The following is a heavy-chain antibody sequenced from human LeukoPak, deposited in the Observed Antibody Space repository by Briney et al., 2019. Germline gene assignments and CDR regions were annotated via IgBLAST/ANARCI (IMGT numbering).Heavy chain of an antibody. CDR2: ISGSGGST. Sequence: PGGSLRLSCAASGFTFSSYAMSWARQAPGKGLEWVSAISGSGGSTYYADSVKGRFTISGDNSKNTLYLQMNSLRAEDTAVYYCAKAGYYYDSSGYYYDRSRYFDLWGRGTLVTVSS. V-gene: IGHV3-23*01. J-gene: IGHJ2*01. CDR3: AKAGYYYDSSGYYYDRSRYFDL. CDR1: GFTFSSYA. D-gene: IGHD3-22*01.